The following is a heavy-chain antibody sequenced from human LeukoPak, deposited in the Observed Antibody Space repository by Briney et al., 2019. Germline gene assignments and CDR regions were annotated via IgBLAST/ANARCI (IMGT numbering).Heavy chain of an antibody. D-gene: IGHD5-24*01. CDR2: ISSSSSYI. Sequence: GGSLRLSCAASGVTFSSYWMSWVRQAPGKGLEWVSSISSSSSYIYYADSVKGRFTIARDNTKNSLYLQINNLRAHDTAVYYCASDSAEMAPIWGQPTMVTLSS. CDR3: ASDSAEMAPI. V-gene: IGHV3-21*01. J-gene: IGHJ3*02. CDR1: GVTFSSYW.